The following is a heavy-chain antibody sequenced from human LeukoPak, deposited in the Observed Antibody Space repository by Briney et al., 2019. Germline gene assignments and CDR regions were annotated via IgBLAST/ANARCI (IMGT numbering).Heavy chain of an antibody. J-gene: IGHJ4*02. CDR2: ISAYNGNT. Sequence: AAVTVSFKASVYTFTIYGISWVRQAPGQGLEWMGWISAYNGNTNYAQKLQGRVTMTTDTSTSTAYMELRSLRSGDTAVYYCARGSVDYWGQGTLVTVSS. CDR3: ARGSVDY. D-gene: IGHD2-15*01. V-gene: IGHV1-18*01. CDR1: VYTFTIYG.